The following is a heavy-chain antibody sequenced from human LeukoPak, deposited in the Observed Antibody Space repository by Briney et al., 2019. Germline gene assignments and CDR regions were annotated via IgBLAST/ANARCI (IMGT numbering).Heavy chain of an antibody. J-gene: IGHJ3*02. CDR1: GFTFSSYA. V-gene: IGHV3-23*01. CDR3: AKDLGLSIVGATGAFDI. Sequence: GGSLRLSCAASGFTFSSYAMSWVRQAPGKGLEWVSAISGSGGSTYYADSVKGRFTISRDNSKNTLYLQMNSLRAEDTAVYYCAKDLGLSIVGATGAFDIWGQGTMVTVSS. CDR2: ISGSGGST. D-gene: IGHD1-26*01.